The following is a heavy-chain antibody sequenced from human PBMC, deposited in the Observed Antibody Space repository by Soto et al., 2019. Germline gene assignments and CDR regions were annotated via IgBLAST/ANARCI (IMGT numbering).Heavy chain of an antibody. CDR2: IVVGSGNT. Sequence: SVKVSCKASGFTFTTSAVQWVRQARGQRLEWIGWIVVGSGNTNYAQKFQERVTVTRDVSTNTAYLELSSLRSEDTAIYFCAAGPYYNFWSGYFGNWGPGTLVTVSS. CDR1: GFTFTTSA. D-gene: IGHD3-3*01. J-gene: IGHJ4*02. V-gene: IGHV1-58*01. CDR3: AAGPYYNFWSGYFGN.